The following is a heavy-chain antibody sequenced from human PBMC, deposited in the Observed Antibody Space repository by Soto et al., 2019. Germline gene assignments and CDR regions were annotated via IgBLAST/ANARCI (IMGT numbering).Heavy chain of an antibody. Sequence: ASVKVSCKASGYTFTGYYMHWVRQAPGQGLEWMGWINPNSGGTNYAQKFQGRVTMTRDTSISTAYMELSRLRSDDTAVYYCAMTPYSISWYFGFGYYYYGMDVWGQGTTVTVSS. CDR3: AMTPYSISWYFGFGYYYYGMDV. V-gene: IGHV1-2*02. CDR2: INPNSGGT. CDR1: GYTFTGYY. D-gene: IGHD6-13*01. J-gene: IGHJ6*02.